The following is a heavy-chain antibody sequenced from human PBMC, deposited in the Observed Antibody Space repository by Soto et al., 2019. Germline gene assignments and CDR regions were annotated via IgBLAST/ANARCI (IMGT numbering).Heavy chain of an antibody. CDR1: GDTFANFG. CDR2: IATYNNNK. D-gene: IGHD3-10*01. V-gene: IGHV1-18*01. Sequence: HLVQSGPEVKRPGASITVSCKTSGDTFANFGLSWVRQAPGQGLEWMGWIATYNNNKNYAQKFQGRLTLTTDTLTSTAYMELESLGYDDTAVYYCARVVRGVVNWFDPWGQGTLVTVSS. J-gene: IGHJ5*02. CDR3: ARVVRGVVNWFDP.